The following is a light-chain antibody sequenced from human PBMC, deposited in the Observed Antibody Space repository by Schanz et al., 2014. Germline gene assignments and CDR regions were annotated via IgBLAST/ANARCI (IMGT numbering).Light chain of an antibody. CDR1: QSVSSTF. CDR3: QQRSTWPLT. CDR2: GAS. J-gene: IGKJ3*01. V-gene: IGKV3D-20*02. Sequence: EIVLTQSPATLSLSPGERAALSCRASQSVSSTFLAWYQQKPGQAPRLLIYGASSRATGIPDRFSGIGSGTGFTLTISRLEPDDFAVYYCQQRSTWPLTSGPGTKVDTK.